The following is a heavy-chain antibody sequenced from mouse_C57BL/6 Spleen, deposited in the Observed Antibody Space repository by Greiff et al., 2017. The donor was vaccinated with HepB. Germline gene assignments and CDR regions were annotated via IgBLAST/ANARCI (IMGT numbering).Heavy chain of an antibody. V-gene: IGHV5-4*01. CDR3: ARDPSSYAMDY. CDR2: ISDGGSYT. J-gene: IGHJ4*01. D-gene: IGHD1-1*01. CDR1: GFTFSSYA. Sequence: DVMLVESGGGLVKPGGSLKLSCAASGFTFSSYAMSWVRQTPEKRLEWVATISDGGSYTYYPDNVKGRFTIYRDNAKNNLYLQMSHLKSEDTAMYYCARDPSSYAMDYWVQGTSVTVAS.